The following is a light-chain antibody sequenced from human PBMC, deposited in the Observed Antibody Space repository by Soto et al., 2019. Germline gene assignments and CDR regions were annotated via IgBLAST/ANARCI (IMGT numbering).Light chain of an antibody. CDR3: QHLNSYPIT. CDR1: QGISSY. J-gene: IGKJ5*01. V-gene: IGKV1-9*01. Sequence: IQLTQSPSSLSASVGDRVTITCRASQGISSYLGWYQQKSGKAPKLLIYAASTLQSGVPSRFSGSESGTDFTLTINSLQPEDFATYYCQHLNSYPITFGQGTRLEIK. CDR2: AAS.